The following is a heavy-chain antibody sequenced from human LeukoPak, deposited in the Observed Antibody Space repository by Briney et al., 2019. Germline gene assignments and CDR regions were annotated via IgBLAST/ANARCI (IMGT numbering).Heavy chain of an antibody. CDR1: GYTFTGYY. J-gene: IGHJ5*02. D-gene: IGHD3-22*01. CDR2: INAGNGNT. V-gene: IGHV1-3*01. Sequence: WASVTVSCKASGYTFTGYYIHWVRQAPGQGLEWMGWINAGNGNTKYSQKFQGRVTITRDTSASTAYMELSSLRSEDTAVYYCARAERITMIVVVLGGWFDPWGQGTLVTVSS. CDR3: ARAERITMIVVVLGGWFDP.